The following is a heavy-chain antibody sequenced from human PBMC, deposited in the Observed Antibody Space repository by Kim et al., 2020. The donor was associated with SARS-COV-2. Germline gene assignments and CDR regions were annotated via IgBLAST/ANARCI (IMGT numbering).Heavy chain of an antibody. D-gene: IGHD3-22*01. CDR3: ARDRGRITMIVVVNDALDI. CDR2: SYHSGST. CDR1: GGSISSSDW. J-gene: IGHJ3*02. Sequence: SETLSLTCAVSGGSISSSDWWSWLRQPPRREVACIGDSYHSGSTNYNPSLKSRVTISVDKSKNQFSLKLSSVTAADTAVYYCARDRGRITMIVVVNDALDIWGQGAMGTVSS. V-gene: IGHV4-4*02.